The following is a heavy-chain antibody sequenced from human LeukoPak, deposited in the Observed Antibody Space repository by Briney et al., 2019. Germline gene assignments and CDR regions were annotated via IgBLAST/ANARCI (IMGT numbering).Heavy chain of an antibody. D-gene: IGHD2/OR15-2a*01. Sequence: GGSLRLSCAASGFTFSSYSMNWVRQAPGKGLEWVSSISSSSSYIYYADSVKGRFTISRDNAKNSLYLQMNSLRAEDTAVNYCARDIGVNIGTPFDYWGQGTLVTVSS. CDR3: ARDIGVNIGTPFDY. J-gene: IGHJ4*02. CDR1: GFTFSSYS. CDR2: ISSSSSYI. V-gene: IGHV3-21*01.